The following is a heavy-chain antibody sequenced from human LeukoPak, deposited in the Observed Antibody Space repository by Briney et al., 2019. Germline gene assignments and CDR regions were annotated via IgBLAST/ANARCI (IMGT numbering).Heavy chain of an antibody. CDR2: IYPDYSDT. CDR3: ARRGCNGGSCYGY. D-gene: IGHD2-15*01. CDR1: GYSFTSYW. Sequence: GESLKISCKGSGYSFTSYWIGWVRQMPGKGLEWMGIIYPDYSDTRYSPSFQGQVTISADKSISTAHLQWSSLEASDTAMYYCARRGCNGGSCYGYWGQGTLVTVSS. J-gene: IGHJ4*02. V-gene: IGHV5-51*01.